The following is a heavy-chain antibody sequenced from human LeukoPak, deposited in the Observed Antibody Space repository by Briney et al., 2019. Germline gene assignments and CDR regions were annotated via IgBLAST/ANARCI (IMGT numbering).Heavy chain of an antibody. CDR3: ARYDYGANFDL. V-gene: IGHV4-59*08. J-gene: IGHJ4*02. Sequence: PSETLSLTCNVSGGSISYFFWSWIRQPPGKGLEWIAYIHYSGTTNHNPSLKSRVTISLDTSKNQLSLNLTSVTAADTAVYYCARYDYGANFDLWGQGTLVIVSS. CDR2: IHYSGTT. D-gene: IGHD4/OR15-4a*01. CDR1: GGSISYFF.